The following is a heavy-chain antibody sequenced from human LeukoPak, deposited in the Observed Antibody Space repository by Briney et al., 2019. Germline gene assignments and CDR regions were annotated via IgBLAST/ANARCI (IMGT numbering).Heavy chain of an antibody. J-gene: IGHJ3*02. D-gene: IGHD3-3*01. CDR1: GGSISSYY. CDR2: IYTSGST. V-gene: IGHV4-4*09. Sequence: SETLSLTCTVSGGSISSYYWSWTRQPPGKGLEWIGYIYTSGSTNYNPSLKSRVTISVDTSKNQFSLKLSSVTAADTAVYYCARRAYYDFWSGHDAFDIWGQGTMVTVSS. CDR3: ARRAYYDFWSGHDAFDI.